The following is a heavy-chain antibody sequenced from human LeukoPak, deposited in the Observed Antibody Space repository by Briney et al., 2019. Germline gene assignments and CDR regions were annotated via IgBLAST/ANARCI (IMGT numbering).Heavy chain of an antibody. CDR2: ISYDGSNK. CDR1: GFTFSSYG. V-gene: IGHV3-30*18. CDR3: AKDRASSGWYGSYYYYGMDV. Sequence: PGRSLRLSCAASGFTFSSYGMRWVRQAPGKGLEWVAVISYDGSNKYYADSVKGRFTISRDNSKNTLYLQMNSLRAEDTAVYYCAKDRASSGWYGSYYYYGMDVWGKGTTVTVSS. D-gene: IGHD6-19*01. J-gene: IGHJ6*04.